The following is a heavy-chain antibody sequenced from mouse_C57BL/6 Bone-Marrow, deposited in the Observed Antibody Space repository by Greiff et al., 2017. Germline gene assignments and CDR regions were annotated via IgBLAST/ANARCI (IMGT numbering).Heavy chain of an antibody. D-gene: IGHD1-1*01. CDR2: IHPNSGST. J-gene: IGHJ4*01. CDR3: ARGKIREFGYYGSSWGDDAMDY. V-gene: IGHV1-64*01. CDR1: GYTFTSYW. Sequence: QVQLQQPGAELVKPGASVKLSCKASGYTFTSYWMHWVKQRPGQGLEWIGMIHPNSGSTNYNEKFKSKATLTVDKSSSTAYLQLSSLTSEDAAVYYCARGKIREFGYYGSSWGDDAMDYGGQGTSVTVSS.